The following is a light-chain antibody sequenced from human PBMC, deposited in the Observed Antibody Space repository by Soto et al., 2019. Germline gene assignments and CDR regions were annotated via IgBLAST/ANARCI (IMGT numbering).Light chain of an antibody. CDR1: SSDVGGYNY. V-gene: IGLV2-8*01. CDR3: TSYAGSHTFVV. CDR2: EVS. J-gene: IGLJ2*01. Sequence: QSVLTQPPSASGSPGQSVTISCTGTSSDVGGYNYVSWYQQHPGKAPKLMIYEVSKRPSGVPDRFSGSKSGNTASLTVSGLQAEDEADYYCTSYAGSHTFVVFGGGTKVTVL.